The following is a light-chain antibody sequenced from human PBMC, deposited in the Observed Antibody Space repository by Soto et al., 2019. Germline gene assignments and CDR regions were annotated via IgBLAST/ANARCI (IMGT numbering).Light chain of an antibody. J-gene: IGKJ1*01. Sequence: IVLTQPLCTPSLSQGERATLSCRSSQSVSSSYLAGYQQKPGQAPRHLIYGASTRATGIPARFSGSGSGTEFTLTISSMQSEDFGDYYCQQYNIWPRTSAQGTKEDI. CDR3: QQYNIWPRT. V-gene: IGKV3-15*01. CDR2: GAS. CDR1: QSVSSSY.